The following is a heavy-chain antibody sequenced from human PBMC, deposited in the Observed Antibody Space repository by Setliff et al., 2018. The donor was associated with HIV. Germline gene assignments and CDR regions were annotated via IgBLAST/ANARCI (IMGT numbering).Heavy chain of an antibody. J-gene: IGHJ4*02. Sequence: SETLSLTCTVPGGSISSGSYYWSWIRQPAGKGLEWIGRIYASGSTNYNPSLKSRVTTSVDTSKNQFSLKLGSVTAADTAMYYCARATYYYDSSGYYYKSYYFDYWGQGTLVTVSS. D-gene: IGHD3-22*01. CDR2: IYASGST. CDR1: GGSISSGSYY. CDR3: ARATYYYDSSGYYYKSYYFDY. V-gene: IGHV4-61*02.